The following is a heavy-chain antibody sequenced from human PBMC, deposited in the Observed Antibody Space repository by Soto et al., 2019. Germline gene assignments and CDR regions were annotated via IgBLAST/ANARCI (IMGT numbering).Heavy chain of an antibody. J-gene: IGHJ5*02. CDR2: ISGSGGST. CDR3: AKDPTWNNRFDP. CDR1: GFTFSSYA. Sequence: GGSLRLSCAASGFTFSSYAMSWVRQAPGKGLEWVSGISGSGGSTYYADSVKGRFTISRDNSKNTLYLQMKSLRAEDTAVYYCAKDPTWNNRFDPWGQGTLVTVSS. V-gene: IGHV3-23*01. D-gene: IGHD1-1*01.